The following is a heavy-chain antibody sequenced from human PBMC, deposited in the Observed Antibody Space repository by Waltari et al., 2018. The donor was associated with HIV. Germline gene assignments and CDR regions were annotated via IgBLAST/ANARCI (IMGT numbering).Heavy chain of an antibody. Sequence: EVQLVESGGGLIQPGGSLRLSCAASGFTVSSNYMSWVRQAPGKGWVWAAVIYGGGSTDYADSVKGRFTISRDNSKNTLYLQMNSLRAEETAVYYCARDPEMATKWGYWGQGTLVTVSS. V-gene: IGHV3-53*01. CDR2: IYGGGST. CDR3: ARDPEMATKWGY. CDR1: GFTVSSNY. J-gene: IGHJ4*02. D-gene: IGHD5-12*01.